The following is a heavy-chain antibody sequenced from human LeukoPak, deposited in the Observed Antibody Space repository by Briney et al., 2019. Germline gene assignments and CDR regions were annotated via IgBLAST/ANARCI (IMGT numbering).Heavy chain of an antibody. CDR3: AIGPSLSVRWFGEDAMDY. D-gene: IGHD3-10*01. CDR1: GYTFTSYG. CDR2: ISAYNGNT. V-gene: IGHV1-18*01. J-gene: IGHJ4*02. Sequence: GASVKVSCKASGYTFTSYGISWVRQAPGQGLEWMGWISAYNGNTNYAQKLQGRVTMSTDTSTSTGYMELRSLRSDDTAVYYCAIGPSLSVRWFGEDAMDYWGQGTLVTVSS.